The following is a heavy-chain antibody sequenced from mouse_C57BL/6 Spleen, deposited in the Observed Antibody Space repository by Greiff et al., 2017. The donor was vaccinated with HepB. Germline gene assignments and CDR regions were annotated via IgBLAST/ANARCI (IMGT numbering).Heavy chain of an antibody. CDR1: GFTFSDYY. Sequence: DVKLQESEGGLVQPGSSMKLSCTASGFTFSDYYMAWVRQVPEKGLEWVANINYDGSSTYYLDSLKSRFIISRDTAKNILYLQMSSLKSEDTATYYCARDYYGNYKYFDYWGKGTTLTVSS. CDR2: INYDGSST. CDR3: ARDYYGNYKYFDY. J-gene: IGHJ2*01. V-gene: IGHV5-16*01. D-gene: IGHD2-1*01.